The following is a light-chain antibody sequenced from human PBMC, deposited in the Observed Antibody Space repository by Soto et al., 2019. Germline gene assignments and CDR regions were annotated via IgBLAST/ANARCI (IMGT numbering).Light chain of an antibody. CDR2: SND. J-gene: IGLJ2*01. V-gene: IGLV1-44*01. CDR1: SSNIGSNN. CDR3: AAWDDSLNGPV. Sequence: QSVLTQPPSASGTPGQRVTISCSGSSSNIGSNNVNWYQQLPGTAPKLLIYSNDQRPSGVPDRFSGSKSGTSASLVISGLQSEDEADYYCAAWDDSLNGPVFGGGTKLTVL.